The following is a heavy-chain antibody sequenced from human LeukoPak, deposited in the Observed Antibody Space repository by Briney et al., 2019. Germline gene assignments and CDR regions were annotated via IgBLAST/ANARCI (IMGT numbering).Heavy chain of an antibody. Sequence: PGGSLRLSCAASGFTFSDAWMNWVRQAPGKGLEWVGRIKSKTDGETTDYAAPVKGRFAISRDDSKNTLYLQMNSLKIEDTAVYYCTTAFSNYYGSGSPPDYWGQGTLVTVSS. CDR1: GFTFSDAW. CDR3: TTAFSNYYGSGSPPDY. J-gene: IGHJ4*02. CDR2: IKSKTDGETT. V-gene: IGHV3-15*07. D-gene: IGHD3-10*01.